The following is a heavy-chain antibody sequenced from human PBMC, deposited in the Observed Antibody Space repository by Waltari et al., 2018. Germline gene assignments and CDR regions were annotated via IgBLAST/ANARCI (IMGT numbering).Heavy chain of an antibody. V-gene: IGHV4-31*03. J-gene: IGHJ4*02. CDR1: GGAISRGNFY. CDR2: IYYSGNT. D-gene: IGHD3-22*01. CDR3: ARDRYSYDSSAYYFFDS. Sequence: QVQLQESGPGLVKPSQTLSLPCTVSGGAISRGNFYWSWIRQHPGKGLEWIGYIYYSGNTFNNPSLKSRVTISIDTSKNQFSLKLSSVTAADTAVYYCARDRYSYDSSAYYFFDSWGQGTLVTVSS.